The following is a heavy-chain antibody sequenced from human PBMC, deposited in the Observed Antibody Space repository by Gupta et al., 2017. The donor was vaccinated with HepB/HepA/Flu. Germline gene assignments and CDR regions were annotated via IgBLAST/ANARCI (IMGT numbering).Heavy chain of an antibody. V-gene: IGHV1-46*01. Sequence: QVQLVQSGAEVKKPGASVKVSCKASGYTFTSYYMHWVRQAPGQGLEWMGIINPSGGSTSYAQKFQGRVTMTRDTSTSTVYMELSSLRSEDTAVYYRARDSARVRWLQLRGDTFDYRGQGTLVTVSS. J-gene: IGHJ4*02. CDR2: INPSGGST. CDR1: GYTFTSYY. CDR3: ARDSARVRWLQLRGDTFDY. D-gene: IGHD5-24*01.